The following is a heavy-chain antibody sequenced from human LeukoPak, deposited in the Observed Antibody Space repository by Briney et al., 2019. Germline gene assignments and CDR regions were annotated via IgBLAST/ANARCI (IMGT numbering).Heavy chain of an antibody. V-gene: IGHV3-74*01. CDR3: AKDGRLRYFDWPYFDY. D-gene: IGHD3-9*01. Sequence: PGGSLRLSCAAFGFTFSNYNMNWVRQAPGKGLVWVSRINSDGSSTSYADSVKGRFTISRDNAKNTLYLQMNSLRAEDTAVYYCAKDGRLRYFDWPYFDYWGQGTLVTVSS. CDR2: INSDGSST. J-gene: IGHJ4*02. CDR1: GFTFSNYN.